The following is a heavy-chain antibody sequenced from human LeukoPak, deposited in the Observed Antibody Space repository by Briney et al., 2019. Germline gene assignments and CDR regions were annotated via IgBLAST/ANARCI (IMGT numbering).Heavy chain of an antibody. Sequence: ASVKVSCKTSRDTFTSYDIKCVRQAPGHRLEWMGWMNPNSGNTGYAQKFQGRVTISRNTSITTAYMELSGLTSEDTAVYYCASYSGYAQWGQGTLVTVSS. J-gene: IGHJ4*02. CDR2: MNPNSGNT. D-gene: IGHD5-12*01. V-gene: IGHV1-8*03. CDR3: ASYSGYAQ. CDR1: RDTFTSYD.